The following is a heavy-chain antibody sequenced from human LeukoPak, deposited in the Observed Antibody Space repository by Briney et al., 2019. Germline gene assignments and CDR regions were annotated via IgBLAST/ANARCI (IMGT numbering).Heavy chain of an antibody. CDR2: IYTSGST. D-gene: IGHD3-16*01. CDR3: ARVAGGLYDWFDP. V-gene: IGHV4-61*02. CDR1: GGSISCGSYY. Sequence: PSQTLSLTCTVSGGSISCGSYYWSWIRQPAGKGLEWIGRIYTSGSTNYNPSLKSRVTISVDTSKNQLSLKLSSVTAADTAVYYCARVAGGLYDWFDPWGQGTLVTVSS. J-gene: IGHJ5*02.